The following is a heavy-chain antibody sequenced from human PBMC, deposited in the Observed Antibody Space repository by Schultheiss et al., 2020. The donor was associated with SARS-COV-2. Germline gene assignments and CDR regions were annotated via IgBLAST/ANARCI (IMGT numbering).Heavy chain of an antibody. CDR1: GFTFSSYS. CDR3: ARRVGRPAHGWGYYYYYMDV. J-gene: IGHJ6*03. D-gene: IGHD6-19*01. CDR2: ISSSSSTI. V-gene: IGHV3-48*01. Sequence: GGSLRLSCAASGFTFSSYSMNWVRQAPGKGLEWVSYISSSSSTIYYADSVKGRFTISRDNAKNSLYLQMNSLRAEDTAVYYCARRVGRPAHGWGYYYYYMDVWGKGTTVTVSS.